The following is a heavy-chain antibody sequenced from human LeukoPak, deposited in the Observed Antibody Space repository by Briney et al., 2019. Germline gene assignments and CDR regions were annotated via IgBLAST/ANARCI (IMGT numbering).Heavy chain of an antibody. CDR1: GFTFSTYW. J-gene: IGHJ4*02. CDR3: ARDVGGSLDY. CDR2: IKEDESAK. D-gene: IGHD1-26*01. Sequence: PGGSLRLSCAASGFTFSTYWMAWVRQAPGKGLGWVANIKEDESAKHQADSVKGRFTISRDNAQNSVYLQMSSLRGEDTAVYYCARDVGGSLDYWGQGTLVTVSS. V-gene: IGHV3-7*01.